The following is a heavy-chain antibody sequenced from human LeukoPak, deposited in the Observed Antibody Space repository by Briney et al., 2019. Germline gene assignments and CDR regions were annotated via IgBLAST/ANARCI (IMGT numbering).Heavy chain of an antibody. J-gene: IGHJ4*02. Sequence: PGGSLRLSCAASGFTVSDNYTSWVRQAPGKGLEWVAFISYGETEKQYADSVKGRFAISRDDSKNTLFLQMNSLRDEDTAIYYCAKVHGWGRQLGYYFDYWGQGTLVTVSS. CDR1: GFTVSDNY. V-gene: IGHV3-30*02. CDR2: ISYGETEK. CDR3: AKVHGWGRQLGYYFDY. D-gene: IGHD2-15*01.